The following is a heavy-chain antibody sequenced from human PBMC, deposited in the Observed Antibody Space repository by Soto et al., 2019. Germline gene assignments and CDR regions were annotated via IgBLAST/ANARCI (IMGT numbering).Heavy chain of an antibody. Sequence: GESLKISCAASGFTFSSYGMHWVRQAPGKGLEWVAVISYDGSNKYYADSVKGRFTISRDNSKNTLYLQMNSLRAEDTAVYYCAKVGTTVTTENNDYWGQGTLVTVSS. D-gene: IGHD4-17*01. CDR3: AKVGTTVTTENNDY. V-gene: IGHV3-30*18. J-gene: IGHJ4*02. CDR2: ISYDGSNK. CDR1: GFTFSSYG.